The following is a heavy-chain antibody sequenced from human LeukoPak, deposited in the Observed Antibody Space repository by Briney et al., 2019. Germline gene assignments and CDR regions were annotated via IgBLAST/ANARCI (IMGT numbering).Heavy chain of an antibody. J-gene: IGHJ5*02. CDR2: ISAYNGNT. V-gene: IGHV1-18*01. CDR3: ARSRAVAGTVRDWFDP. CDR1: GYTFTSYG. Sequence: ASVKVSCKASGYTFTSYGISVVRQAPGQGLEWMGWISAYNGNTNYAQKLQGRVTMTTDTPTSTAYMELRSLRSDDTAVYYCARSRAVAGTVRDWFDPWGQGTLVTVSS. D-gene: IGHD6-19*01.